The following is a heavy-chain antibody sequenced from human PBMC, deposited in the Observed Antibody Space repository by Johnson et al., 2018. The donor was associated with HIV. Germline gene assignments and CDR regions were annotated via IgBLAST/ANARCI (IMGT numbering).Heavy chain of an antibody. Sequence: QVQLVESGGGVVQPGGSLRLSCAASGFTFSSYGLHWVRQAPGKGLQWVAFIRNDGSNEYYADSVKGRFTIPRDNAKHSLYLQRNSLRAEDTAMYYCAGGGAYSSSSIGDAFDIWGQGTMVTVSS. CDR2: IRNDGSNE. CDR1: GFTFSSYG. D-gene: IGHD6-6*01. CDR3: AGGGAYSSSSIGDAFDI. J-gene: IGHJ3*02. V-gene: IGHV3-30*02.